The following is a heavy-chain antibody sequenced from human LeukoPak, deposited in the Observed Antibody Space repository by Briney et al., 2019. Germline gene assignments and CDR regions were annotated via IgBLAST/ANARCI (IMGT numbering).Heavy chain of an antibody. Sequence: PGGSLRLSCVASGFTFTNYGMDWVRQAPGKGLEWVSGVSNRDGSAYYADSVKGRFSVSRDNSKNTLHLQMNSLRAEDTAVYFCAKRGVVIRVFLVGFHKEAYYFDSWGQGALVTVSS. CDR1: GFTFTNYG. CDR2: VSNRDGSA. D-gene: IGHD3-10*01. CDR3: AKRGVVIRVFLVGFHKEAYYFDS. V-gene: IGHV3-23*01. J-gene: IGHJ4*02.